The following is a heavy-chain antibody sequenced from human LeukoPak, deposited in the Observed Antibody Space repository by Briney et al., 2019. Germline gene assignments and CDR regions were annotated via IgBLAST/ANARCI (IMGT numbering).Heavy chain of an antibody. V-gene: IGHV4-30-4*08. CDR2: IYYSGST. J-gene: IGHJ5*02. CDR1: GGSISSGDYY. D-gene: IGHD2-15*01. CDR3: ARDGCSGGSCRGGGSWFDP. Sequence: SETLSLTCTVSGGSISSGDYYWSWIRQPPGKGLEWIGYIYYSGSTYYNPSLKSRVTISVDTSKNQFSLKLSSVTAADTAVYYCARDGCSGGSCRGGGSWFDPWGQGTLVTVSS.